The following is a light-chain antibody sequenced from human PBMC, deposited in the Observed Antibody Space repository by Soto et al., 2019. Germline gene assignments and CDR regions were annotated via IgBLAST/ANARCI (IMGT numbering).Light chain of an antibody. J-gene: IGKJ1*01. Sequence: DIQMTQSPSTLSVSVVDRVIITLRASQGIRYALGWYQQKPGTAPKRLIYGASILQNGVPSRFGGSGSGTEFTLTISSLQPEDFATYYCLQYNSPPLTFGQVTKVDI. CDR3: LQYNSPPLT. CDR1: QGIRYA. CDR2: GAS. V-gene: IGKV1-17*01.